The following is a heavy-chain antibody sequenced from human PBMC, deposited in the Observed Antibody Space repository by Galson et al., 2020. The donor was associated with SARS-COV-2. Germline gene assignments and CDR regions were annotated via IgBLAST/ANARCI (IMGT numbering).Heavy chain of an antibody. J-gene: IGHJ6*02. CDR2: IKQDGSEK. CDR3: ASDQLAYGDYGSTHYYYYGMDV. CDR1: GFTFSSYW. Sequence: GGSLRLSCAASGFTFSSYWMSWVRQAPGKGLEWVANIKQDGSEKYYVDSVKGRFTISRDNAKNSLYLQMNSLRAEDTAVYYCASDQLAYGDYGSTHYYYYGMDVWGQGTTVTVSS. D-gene: IGHD4-17*01. V-gene: IGHV3-7*01.